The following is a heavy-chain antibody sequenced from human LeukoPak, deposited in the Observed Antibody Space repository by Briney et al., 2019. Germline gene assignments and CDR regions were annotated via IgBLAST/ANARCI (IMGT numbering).Heavy chain of an antibody. CDR2: IYWDDDK. V-gene: IGHV2-5*02. CDR3: AHSDNTMVRGACFDY. CDR1: GFSLSTSGVG. D-gene: IGHD3-10*01. J-gene: IGHJ4*02. Sequence: SGPTLVNPTQTLTLTCTFPGFSLSTSGVGVGWIRQPPGKALEWLALIYWDDDKRYSPSLKSRLTITKDTSKNQVVLTMTNVQPEGQGTGSFAHSDNTMVRGACFDYWGQGTLVTVSS.